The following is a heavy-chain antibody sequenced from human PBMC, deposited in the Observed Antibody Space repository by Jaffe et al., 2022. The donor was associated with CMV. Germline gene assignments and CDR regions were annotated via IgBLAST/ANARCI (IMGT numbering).Heavy chain of an antibody. J-gene: IGHJ6*02. CDR1: GYTFTGYY. CDR2: INPNSGGT. D-gene: IGHD2-2*01. Sequence: QVQLVQSGAEVKKPGASVKVSCKASGYTFTGYYMHWVRQAPGQGLEWMGWINPNSGGTNYAQKFQGRVTMTRDTSISTAYMELSRLRSDDTAVYYCARDGGHLSSSTSFYYYYGMDVWGQGTTVTVSS. CDR3: ARDGGHLSSSTSFYYYYGMDV. V-gene: IGHV1-2*02.